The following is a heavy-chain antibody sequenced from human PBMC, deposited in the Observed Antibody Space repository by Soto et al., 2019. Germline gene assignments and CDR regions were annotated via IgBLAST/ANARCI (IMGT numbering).Heavy chain of an antibody. CDR3: ARVAFGPIDY. CDR1: SYSISSGYY. J-gene: IGHJ4*02. D-gene: IGHD3-16*01. Sequence: SETLSLTCTVSSYSISSGYYWGWIRQSPGEGLEWIVSMYHSGTTYYNPSLKSRVTISIDTSKNQFSLKLTSVTSADTAVYFCARVAFGPIDYWGQGTLVTVSS. V-gene: IGHV4-38-2*02. CDR2: MYHSGTT.